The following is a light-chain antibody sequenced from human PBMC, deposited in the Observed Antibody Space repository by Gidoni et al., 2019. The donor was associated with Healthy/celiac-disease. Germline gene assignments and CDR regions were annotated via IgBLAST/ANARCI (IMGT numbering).Light chain of an antibody. CDR3: QVGDSSSDRHVV. Sequence: SYVLTQPPSVSVAPGKPARSTCGGTNIGRKSVHWYQQKPGQAPVLVIYSDSDRPSGIPERFSGSNSGNTATLTISRVEAGDEADYYCQVGDSSSDRHVVFGGGTKLTVL. CDR1: NIGRKS. V-gene: IGLV3-21*04. J-gene: IGLJ2*01. CDR2: SDS.